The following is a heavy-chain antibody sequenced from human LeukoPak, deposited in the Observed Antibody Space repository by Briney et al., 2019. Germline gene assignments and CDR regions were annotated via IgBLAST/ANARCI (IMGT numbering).Heavy chain of an antibody. V-gene: IGHV3-23*01. CDR2: ISGSGGTI. D-gene: IGHD5-12*01. Sequence: GGSLRLSCAASGFTFSSYGMSWVRQAPGKGLEWVSAISGSGGTIYYADSVKGRFTISRDNAKNSLYLQMNSLRAEDTAVYYCARANSGYDSDAFDIWGQGTMVTVSS. J-gene: IGHJ3*02. CDR1: GFTFSSYG. CDR3: ARANSGYDSDAFDI.